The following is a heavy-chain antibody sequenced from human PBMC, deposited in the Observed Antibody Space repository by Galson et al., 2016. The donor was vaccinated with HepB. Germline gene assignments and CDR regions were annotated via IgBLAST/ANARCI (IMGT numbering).Heavy chain of an antibody. CDR3: ARGGLIGKTPFDH. D-gene: IGHD1-20*01. CDR1: GYTFTNYG. J-gene: IGHJ4*02. V-gene: IGHV1-18*01. CDR2: ISAYNGDT. Sequence: SVKVSCKASGYTFTNYGISWVRQAPGQGLEWMGWISAYNGDTNYAQKLQGRVTMTTDTSTSTAYMELRSLRPDDTAVYYCARGGLIGKTPFDHWGQGTLVTVSS.